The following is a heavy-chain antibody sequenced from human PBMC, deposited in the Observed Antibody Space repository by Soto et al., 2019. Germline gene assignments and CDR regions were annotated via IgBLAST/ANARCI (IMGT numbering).Heavy chain of an antibody. CDR2: IVVGSGNT. V-gene: IGHV1-58*01. CDR3: AAGLVSWTPLDYYYGMDV. Sequence: QMQLVQSGPEVKKPGTSVKVSCKASGFTFTSSAWQWVRQARGQRLEWIGWIVVGSGNTNYAQKFQERVTITRDMSPSTASMELSSLRSEDTAVYYCAAGLVSWTPLDYYYGMDVWGQGTTVTVSS. D-gene: IGHD6-13*01. J-gene: IGHJ6*02. CDR1: GFTFTSSA.